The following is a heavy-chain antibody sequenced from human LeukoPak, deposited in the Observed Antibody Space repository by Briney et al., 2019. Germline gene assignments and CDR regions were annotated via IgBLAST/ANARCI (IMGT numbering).Heavy chain of an antibody. CDR3: ARDYCTNGVCYPWTD. CDR1: GYTFTSYY. D-gene: IGHD2-8*01. J-gene: IGHJ4*02. Sequence: GASVKVSCKASGYTFTSYYMHWVRQAPGQGLEWMGIINPSGGSTSYAQKFQGRVTMTRDTSMSTVYMELSSLRSEDTAVYYCARDYCTNGVCYPWTDWGQGTLVTVSS. CDR2: INPSGGST. V-gene: IGHV1-46*01.